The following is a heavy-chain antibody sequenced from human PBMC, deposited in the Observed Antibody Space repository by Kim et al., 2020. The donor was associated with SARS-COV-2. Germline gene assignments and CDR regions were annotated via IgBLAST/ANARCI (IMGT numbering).Heavy chain of an antibody. D-gene: IGHD6-13*01. V-gene: IGHV4-34*01. CDR2: INDGGTT. Sequence: SETLSLTCAINGASLSGFFWGWIRQPPGKGLEWIADINDGGTTNYNPSLKTRVTLSLDRAKRHFSLHLRSLSAADTGLYYCVRYSTSWYGTGYFYATDV. J-gene: IGHJ6*01. CDR1: GASLSGFF. CDR3: VRYSTSWYGTGYFYATDV.